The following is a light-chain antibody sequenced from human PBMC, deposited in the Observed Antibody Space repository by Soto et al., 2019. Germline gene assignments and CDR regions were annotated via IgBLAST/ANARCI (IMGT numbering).Light chain of an antibody. Sequence: EIVMTQSPATLSVSPGERAPLSCRASQNVRGYLAWYQQKPGQAPRLLIYDASNRATGIPARFSGSGSGTDFTLTISSLEPEDSAVYYCQQNLGVHTFGQGTKV. CDR2: DAS. J-gene: IGKJ1*01. CDR3: QQNLGVHT. V-gene: IGKV3-11*01. CDR1: QNVRGY.